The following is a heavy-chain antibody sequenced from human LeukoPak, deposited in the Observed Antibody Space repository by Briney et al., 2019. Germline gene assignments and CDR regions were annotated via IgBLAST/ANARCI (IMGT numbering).Heavy chain of an antibody. CDR1: GYTLTELS. CDR2: FDPEDGET. J-gene: IGHJ4*02. V-gene: IGHV1-24*01. Sequence: ASVKVSCKVSGYTLTELSMRWVRQAPGKGLEWMGRFDPEDGETIYAQKFQGRVTMTADTSTDTVYMELSSLRSEGTAVYYCATEGKMVRGVYTDYWGQGTLVTVSS. D-gene: IGHD3-10*01. CDR3: ATEGKMVRGVYTDY.